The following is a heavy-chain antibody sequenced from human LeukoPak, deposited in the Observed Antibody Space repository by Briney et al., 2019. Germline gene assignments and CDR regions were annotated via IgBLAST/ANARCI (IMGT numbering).Heavy chain of an antibody. Sequence: PGGSLRLSCAASGFTFSSYGMHWVRQAPGKGLEWVAFIRYDGSNKYYADSVKVRFTISRDNSKNTLYLQMNSLRAEDTAVYYCAKDGVRGGFVGYYYYYYYMDVWGKGTTVTVSS. CDR2: IRYDGSNK. V-gene: IGHV3-30*02. J-gene: IGHJ6*03. CDR3: AKDGVRGGFVGYYYYYYYMDV. CDR1: GFTFSSYG. D-gene: IGHD3-10*01.